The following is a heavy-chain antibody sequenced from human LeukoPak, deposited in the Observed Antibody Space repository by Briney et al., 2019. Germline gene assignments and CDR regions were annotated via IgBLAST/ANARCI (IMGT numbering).Heavy chain of an antibody. J-gene: IGHJ4*02. CDR3: ARGIYYDSSGYYFDY. Sequence: PSETLSLTCTVSRGSISSGDYYWSWIRQPPGKGLEWIGYIYYSGSTYYNPSLKSRVTISVDTSKNQFSLKLSSVTAADTAVYYCARGIYYDSSGYYFDYWGQGTLVTVSS. CDR1: RGSISSGDYY. CDR2: IYYSGST. D-gene: IGHD3-22*01. V-gene: IGHV4-30-4*01.